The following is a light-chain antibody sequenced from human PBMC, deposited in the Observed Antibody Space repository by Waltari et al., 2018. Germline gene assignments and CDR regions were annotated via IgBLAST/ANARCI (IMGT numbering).Light chain of an antibody. CDR2: DTS. J-gene: IGKJ4*01. Sequence: EIVLTQSQGTLSLSPGERATLSCRASQTVRTTYLAWYQQKPGQAPTLLIYDTSSRATGIPDRFSGSGSGTDFSLTISSLEPEDFAVYYCQQYDISPLTFGGGTKVETK. CDR1: QTVRTTY. CDR3: QQYDISPLT. V-gene: IGKV3-20*01.